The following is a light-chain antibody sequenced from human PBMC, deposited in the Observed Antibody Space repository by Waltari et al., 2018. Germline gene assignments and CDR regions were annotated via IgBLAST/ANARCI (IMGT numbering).Light chain of an antibody. CDR1: VLPKQF. Sequence: SFVLTQPPSLSVSPGQTAKITCSADVLPKQFAYWYLQKTGQAPLLLIHKDTQRPSRVPERFSGSNSGTTVTLTISGVQAEDEADYYCQSADKTGSHVVFGGGTKLTVL. CDR3: QSADKTGSHVV. V-gene: IGLV3-25*03. CDR2: KDT. J-gene: IGLJ2*01.